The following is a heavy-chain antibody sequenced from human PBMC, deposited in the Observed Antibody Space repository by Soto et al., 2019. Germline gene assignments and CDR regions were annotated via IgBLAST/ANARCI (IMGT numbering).Heavy chain of an antibody. J-gene: IGHJ6*02. CDR2: MNPNSGNT. CDR3: ARSNGGSYSSYGMDV. CDR1: GYTFTSYD. V-gene: IGHV1-8*01. D-gene: IGHD2-15*01. Sequence: ASVKVSCKASGYTFTSYDINWVRQATGQGLEWMGWMNPNSGNTGYAQKFQGRVTMTRNSCIGRADMELSSLRSEDTAVYYCARSNGGSYSSYGMDVCGQGTQVTVSS.